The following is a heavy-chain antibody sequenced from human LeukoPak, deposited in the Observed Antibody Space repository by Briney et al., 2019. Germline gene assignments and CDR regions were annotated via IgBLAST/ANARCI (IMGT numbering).Heavy chain of an antibody. CDR1: GGSISSYY. D-gene: IGHD1-26*01. V-gene: IGHV4-59*01. Sequence: SETLSLTCTVSGGSISSYYWTWIRQPPGRGLEWIGFMYYSGNSNYNPSLKSRVTISVDSSMNQFSLRLSSVTAADTAVYYCARGRSYYTYWGRGTLVTVSS. CDR3: ARGRSYYTY. J-gene: IGHJ4*02. CDR2: MYYSGNS.